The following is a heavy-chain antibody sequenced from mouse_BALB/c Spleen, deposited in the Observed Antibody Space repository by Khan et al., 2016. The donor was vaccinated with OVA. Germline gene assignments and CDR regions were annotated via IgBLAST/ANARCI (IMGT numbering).Heavy chain of an antibody. CDR2: IHPYNGGT. V-gene: IGHV1S136*01. J-gene: IGHJ2*01. Sequence: EVQLQESGPELVKPGASVKMSCKASGYIFTHYVLHWVKQKPGQGLEWIGYIHPYNGGTKYNEKFKGTATLTSDKSSITAYMELSSLTSEDSAVYYCARGNWQSYYFDYWGQGTTLTLSS. D-gene: IGHD4-1*01. CDR3: ARGNWQSYYFDY. CDR1: GYIFTHYV.